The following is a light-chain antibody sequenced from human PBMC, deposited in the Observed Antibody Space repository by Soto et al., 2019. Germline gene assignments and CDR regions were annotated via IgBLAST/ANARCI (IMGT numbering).Light chain of an antibody. J-gene: IGLJ1*01. CDR2: SDN. V-gene: IGLV1-44*01. CDR3: AAWDDSLNAYV. Sequence: QSVLTQPPSASGTPGQRVTISCSGSSSNIGRNTANWFRQLPGTAPKLLIYSDNLRPSGVPDRLSGSNSGTSASLAISGLQSEDEADDYCAAWDDSLNAYVFGTGTKLTVL. CDR1: SSNIGRNT.